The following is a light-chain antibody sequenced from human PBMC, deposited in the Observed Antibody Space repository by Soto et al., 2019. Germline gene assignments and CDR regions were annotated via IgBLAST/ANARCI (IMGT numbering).Light chain of an antibody. CDR1: QILNGGS. Sequence: EIVLTQSPGTLSLSPGDRAALPCRTTQILNGGSLAWYQVKPGQAPRLLMYDSSIRAAGVPNRFSGSGSGTDFTLTISRLETEDFAVYYCQLYGSSPELTFGGGTKVDIK. CDR2: DSS. CDR3: QLYGSSPELT. V-gene: IGKV3-20*01. J-gene: IGKJ4*01.